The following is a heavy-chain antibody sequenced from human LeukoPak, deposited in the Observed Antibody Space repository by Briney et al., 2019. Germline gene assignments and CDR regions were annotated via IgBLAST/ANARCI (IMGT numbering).Heavy chain of an antibody. CDR3: ARQRITIFGVASDAFDI. J-gene: IGHJ3*02. V-gene: IGHV4-38-2*01. D-gene: IGHD3-3*01. CDR2: IYHSGST. Sequence: PSETLSLTCAVSGYSISSGYYWGWIRQPPGKGLEWIGSIYHSGSTYYNPSLKSRVTISVDTSKNQFSLKLSSVTAADTAVYCCARQRITIFGVASDAFDIWGQGTMVTVSS. CDR1: GYSISSGYY.